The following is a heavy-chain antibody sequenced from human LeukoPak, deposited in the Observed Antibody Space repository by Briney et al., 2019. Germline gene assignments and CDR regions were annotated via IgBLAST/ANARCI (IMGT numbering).Heavy chain of an antibody. CDR2: IKEDGSEK. D-gene: IGHD1-26*01. CDR3: ARGGPTVGSDY. J-gene: IGHJ4*02. V-gene: IGHV3-7*04. Sequence: GGSLRLSCAGSGFTFRNYWMNWVRQAPGKGLEWVANIKEDGSEKYYVDSVKGRFTVSRDNAKNSLYLQINSLRADDPAVYYCARGGPTVGSDYWGQGTLVTVSS. CDR1: GFTFRNYW.